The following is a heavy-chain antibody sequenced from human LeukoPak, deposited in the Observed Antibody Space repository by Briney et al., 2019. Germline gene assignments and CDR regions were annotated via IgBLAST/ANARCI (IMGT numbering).Heavy chain of an antibody. V-gene: IGHV4-59*11. CDR1: GGSISSHY. CDR3: AREAAARGDYYYMDV. Sequence: PSETLSLTCTVSGGSISSHYWSWIRQPPGKGLEWIGYIYYSGSTNYDPSLKSRVAISVDTSKNQFSLKLSSVTAADTAEYYCAREAAARGDYYYMDVWGKGTTVTVSS. CDR2: IYYSGST. D-gene: IGHD6-13*01. J-gene: IGHJ6*03.